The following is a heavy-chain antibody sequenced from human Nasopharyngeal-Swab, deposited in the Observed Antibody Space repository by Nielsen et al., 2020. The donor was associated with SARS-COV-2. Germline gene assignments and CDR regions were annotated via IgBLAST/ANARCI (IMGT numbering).Heavy chain of an antibody. CDR1: GFTFDDYA. J-gene: IGHJ4*02. V-gene: IGHV3-9*01. Sequence: SLKISCAASGFTFDDYAMHLVRQAPGKGLEWVSGISWNSGSIGYADSVKGRFTISRDNAKNFLYMQMNSLSAEDTALYYCAAGLTTVTRYWGQGILVTVSS. CDR3: AAGLTTVTRY. D-gene: IGHD4-17*01. CDR2: ISWNSGSI.